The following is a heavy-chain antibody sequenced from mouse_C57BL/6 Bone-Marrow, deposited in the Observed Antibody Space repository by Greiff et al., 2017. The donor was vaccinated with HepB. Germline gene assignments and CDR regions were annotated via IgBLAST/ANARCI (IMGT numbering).Heavy chain of an antibody. J-gene: IGHJ1*03. CDR2: ISSGGSYT. Sequence: DVKLQESGGDLVKPGGSLKLSCAASGFTFSSYGMSWVRQTPDKRLEWVATISSGGSYTYYPDSVKGRFTISRDNAKNTLYLQMSSLKSEDTAMYYCASYGSRYKYFDVWGTGTTVTVSS. CDR3: ASYGSRYKYFDV. V-gene: IGHV5-6*02. D-gene: IGHD1-1*01. CDR1: GFTFSSYG.